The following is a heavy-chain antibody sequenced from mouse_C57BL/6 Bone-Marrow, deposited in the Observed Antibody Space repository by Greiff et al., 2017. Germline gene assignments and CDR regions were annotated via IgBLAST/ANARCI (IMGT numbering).Heavy chain of an antibody. CDR3: TLIYYYGSSYVGGFAY. V-gene: IGHV14-4*01. CDR1: GFNIKDDY. D-gene: IGHD1-1*01. Sequence: VQLKESGAELVRPGASVKLSCTASGFNIKDDYMHWVKQRPEQRLEWIGWIDPENGDTEYASKFQGKATITADTSSNTAYLQLSSLTSEDTAVYYCTLIYYYGSSYVGGFAYWGQGTLVTVSA. CDR2: IDPENGDT. J-gene: IGHJ3*01.